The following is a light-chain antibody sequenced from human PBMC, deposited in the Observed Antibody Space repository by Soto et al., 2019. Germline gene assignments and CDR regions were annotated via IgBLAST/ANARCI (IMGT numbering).Light chain of an antibody. Sequence: DIQMTQSPSSLSASVGDRVTITYRASQSISTYLNWYQQKPGKAPKLLIYAASSLQSGVPSRFSGSGSGTHFTLTISSLQPEDFATYYCQQSFSDFLYTFGQGTKLEIK. CDR1: QSISTY. CDR3: QQSFSDFLYT. J-gene: IGKJ2*01. V-gene: IGKV1-39*01. CDR2: AAS.